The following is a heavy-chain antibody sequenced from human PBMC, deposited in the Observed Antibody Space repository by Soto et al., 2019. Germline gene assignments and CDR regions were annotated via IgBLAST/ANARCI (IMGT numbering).Heavy chain of an antibody. Sequence: DSVKVSCKASGYTFTSYGISWVRQAPGQGLEWMGWISAYNGNTNYAQKLQGRVTMTTGTSTSTDYMELRSLRSDDTAVYYCERDWAAAGPFDYWGQGTLVTVSS. J-gene: IGHJ4*02. V-gene: IGHV1-18*01. CDR3: ERDWAAAGPFDY. CDR1: GYTFTSYG. CDR2: ISAYNGNT. D-gene: IGHD6-13*01.